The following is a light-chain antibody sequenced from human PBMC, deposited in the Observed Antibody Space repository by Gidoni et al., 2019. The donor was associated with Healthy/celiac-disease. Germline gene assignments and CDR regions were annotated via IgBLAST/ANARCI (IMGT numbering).Light chain of an antibody. Sequence: EIVMTQSPATLSVSPGERATLACRASQSVSSNLAWYQQKPGQAPRLLIYGASTRATGIPARFRGSGSGTEFTLTISSLQSEDFAVYYCQHWGAFXQXTKVEIK. V-gene: IGKV3-15*01. CDR1: QSVSSN. CDR3: QHWGA. CDR2: GAS. J-gene: IGKJ1*01.